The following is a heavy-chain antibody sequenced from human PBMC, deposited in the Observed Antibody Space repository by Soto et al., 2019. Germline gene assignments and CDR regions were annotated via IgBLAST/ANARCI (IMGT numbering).Heavy chain of an antibody. V-gene: IGHV4-59*08. CDR3: ARGDYASYYYYGMDV. Sequence: SETLSLTCTVSGGSISSYYWSWIRQPPGKGLEWIGYIYYSGSTNYNPSLKSRVTISVDTSKNQFSLKLSSVTAADTAVYYCARGDYASYYYYGMDVWGQGTPVTVSS. CDR2: IYYSGST. CDR1: GGSISSYY. D-gene: IGHD4-17*01. J-gene: IGHJ6*02.